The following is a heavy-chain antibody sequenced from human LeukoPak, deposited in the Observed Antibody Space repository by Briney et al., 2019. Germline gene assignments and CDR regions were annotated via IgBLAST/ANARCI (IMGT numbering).Heavy chain of an antibody. CDR3: ARGGRKWLRLYFYYMDV. CDR2: ISAYNGNT. J-gene: IGHJ6*03. V-gene: IGHV1-18*01. D-gene: IGHD5-12*01. Sequence: ASVKVSCKASGYTFTSYGISWVRQAPGQGREWMGWISAYNGNTNYAQKLQGRVTMTTDTSTSTAYMELRSLRSDDTAVYYCARGGRKWLRLYFYYMDVWGKGTTVTVSS. CDR1: GYTFTSYG.